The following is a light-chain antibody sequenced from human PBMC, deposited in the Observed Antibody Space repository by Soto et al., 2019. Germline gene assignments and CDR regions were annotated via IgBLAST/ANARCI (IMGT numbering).Light chain of an antibody. CDR1: QSISSW. J-gene: IGKJ1*01. Sequence: DIQMTQSPSTLSASVGDRVTITCRASQSISSWLAWYQQKPGKAPKLLIYDASSLESGVPSRFSGSESGTAFALTISSLQPDDFATYYCQQYNSYWTFGQGTKVEIK. CDR3: QQYNSYWT. V-gene: IGKV1-5*01. CDR2: DAS.